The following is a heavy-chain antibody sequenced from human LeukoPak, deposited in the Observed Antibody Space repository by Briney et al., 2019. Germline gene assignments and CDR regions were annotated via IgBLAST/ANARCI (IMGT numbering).Heavy chain of an antibody. J-gene: IGHJ3*01. CDR1: GYTFTDYD. Sequence: ASVTVSCKTSGYTFTDYDVHWVRQAPGQGLEWMGWINPNSATTNYPPRLQDRVTFTRDTSLSVAYLELSRLTSEDAAVYFWARGDVGETNTAFDVWGQGTLVAVSS. D-gene: IGHD4-17*01. V-gene: IGHV1-8*03. CDR3: ARGDVGETNTAFDV. CDR2: INPNSATT.